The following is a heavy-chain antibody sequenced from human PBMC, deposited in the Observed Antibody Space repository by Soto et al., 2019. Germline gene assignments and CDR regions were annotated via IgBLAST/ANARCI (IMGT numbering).Heavy chain of an antibody. D-gene: IGHD1-26*01. V-gene: IGHV4-59*01. Sequence: SSETLSLTCTVSGGSISSYYWSWIRQPPGKGLEWIGYIYYSGSTNYNPSLKSRVTISVDTSKNQFSLKLSSVTAADTAVYYCARGPGATGKYYYYRMDVWGQGTTVTVSS. CDR3: ARGPGATGKYYYYRMDV. CDR2: IYYSGST. J-gene: IGHJ6*02. CDR1: GGSISSYY.